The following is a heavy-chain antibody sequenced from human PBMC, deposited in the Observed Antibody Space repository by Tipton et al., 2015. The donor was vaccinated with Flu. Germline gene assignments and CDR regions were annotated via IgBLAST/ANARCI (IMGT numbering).Heavy chain of an antibody. CDR1: GASISSESYY. D-gene: IGHD4-11*01. V-gene: IGHV4-39*07. CDR2: IYHSGST. CDR3: ARYPESNYHWFGP. J-gene: IGHJ5*02. Sequence: TLSLTCTVSGASISSESYYWGWIRQPPGKGLEWIGNIYHSGSTNYNPSLKSRVTISLDKSKNQFSLNLSSVTAADTAVYYCARYPESNYHWFGPWGQGALVTVSS.